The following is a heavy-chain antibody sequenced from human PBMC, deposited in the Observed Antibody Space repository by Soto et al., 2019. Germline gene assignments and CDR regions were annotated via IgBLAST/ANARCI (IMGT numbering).Heavy chain of an antibody. D-gene: IGHD4-17*01. CDR1: GYTFSSYG. CDR3: ARVSSLRGPTTVLPFDY. V-gene: IGHV1-18*01. Sequence: GVSVKVSCKASGYTFSSYGFSWLRQAPGQGLEWMGWISPYNGNTNYAQKLQGRVTMTTDTSTSTAYMELRSLRSDDTAVYYCARVSSLRGPTTVLPFDYWGQGPLVTVS. CDR2: ISPYNGNT. J-gene: IGHJ4*02.